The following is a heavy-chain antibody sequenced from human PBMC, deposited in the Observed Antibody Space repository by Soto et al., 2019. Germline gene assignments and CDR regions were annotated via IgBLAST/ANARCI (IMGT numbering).Heavy chain of an antibody. CDR3: AKATATSGGAFEI. J-gene: IGHJ3*02. CDR2: ILVGGST. V-gene: IGHV3-23*01. CDR1: GFICSLYD. Sequence: GSLRLSCAVSGFICSLYDMSWVRQAPGKGLEWVSTILVGGSTHYEDSVKGRFTISRDTSENTVYLQMNSLTAGDTAFYYCAKATATSGGAFEIYGQGTMVTVSS. D-gene: IGHD1-1*01.